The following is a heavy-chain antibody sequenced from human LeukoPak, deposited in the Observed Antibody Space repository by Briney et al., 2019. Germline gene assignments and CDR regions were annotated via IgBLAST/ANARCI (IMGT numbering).Heavy chain of an antibody. CDR1: GYTFTGYY. J-gene: IGHJ5*02. D-gene: IGHD6-13*01. Sequence: ASVKVSCKASGYTFTGYYMHWVRQAPGQGLEWMGWINPNSGGTNYAQKFQGRVTMTGDTSISTAYMELSRLRSDDTAVYYCARDRSVAAPQDWFDPWGQGTLVTVSS. CDR3: ARDRSVAAPQDWFDP. CDR2: INPNSGGT. V-gene: IGHV1-2*02.